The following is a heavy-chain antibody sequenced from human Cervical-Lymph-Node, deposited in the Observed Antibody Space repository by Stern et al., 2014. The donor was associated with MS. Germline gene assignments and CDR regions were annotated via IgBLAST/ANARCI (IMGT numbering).Heavy chain of an antibody. CDR3: ARDSSSWYAIDY. CDR1: GFTFSSYS. D-gene: IGHD6-13*01. V-gene: IGHV3-21*01. J-gene: IGHJ4*02. CDR2: ISSSSSHI. Sequence: VQLVQSGGGLVKPGGSLRLSCAASGFTFSSYSMNWVRQAPGKGLEWVSSISSSSSHIYYADSVKGRFTITRDNAKNSLYLQMNSLRAEDTAVYYCARDSSSWYAIDYWGQGTLVTVSS.